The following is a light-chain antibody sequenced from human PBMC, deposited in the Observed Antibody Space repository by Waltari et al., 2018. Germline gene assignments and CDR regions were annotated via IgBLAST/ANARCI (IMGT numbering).Light chain of an antibody. V-gene: IGLV2-14*01. Sequence: QSALTQPASVSGSPGQSITISCSGTSSYVRASKYVSWYQQHPGKAPKLMIYEVSNRPSGISNRFSGSKSGNMASLTISGLQAEDEADYYCSSYTTISTVLFGGGTKLTVL. CDR2: EVS. CDR1: SSYVRASKY. CDR3: SSYTTISTVL. J-gene: IGLJ2*01.